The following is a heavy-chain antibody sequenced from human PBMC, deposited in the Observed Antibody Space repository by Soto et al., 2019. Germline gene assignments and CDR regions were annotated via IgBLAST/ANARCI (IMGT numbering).Heavy chain of an antibody. J-gene: IGHJ4*02. CDR1: GYTLTELS. Sequence: ASVKVSCKVSGYTLTELSMHWVRQAPGKGLEWMGGFDPEDGETIYAQKFQGRVTMTEDTSTDTAYMELSSLRSEETAVYYCATPPPTAYYYDSSGYYYWGQGTLVTVSS. D-gene: IGHD3-22*01. CDR3: ATPPPTAYYYDSSGYYY. CDR2: FDPEDGET. V-gene: IGHV1-24*01.